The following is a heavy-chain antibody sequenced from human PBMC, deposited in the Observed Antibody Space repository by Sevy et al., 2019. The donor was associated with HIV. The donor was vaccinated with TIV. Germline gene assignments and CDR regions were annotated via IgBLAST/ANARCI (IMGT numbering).Heavy chain of an antibody. J-gene: IGHJ4*02. D-gene: IGHD2-15*01. Sequence: GGPLRLSCAASGFTFSSYSMNWVRQAPGKGLEWVSYISSSSSTIYYADSVKGRFTISRDNAKNSLYLQMNSLRDEDTAVYYCARGGKDIVVVVAATADYWGQGTLVTVSS. CDR3: ARGGKDIVVVVAATADY. CDR2: ISSSSSTI. V-gene: IGHV3-48*02. CDR1: GFTFSSYS.